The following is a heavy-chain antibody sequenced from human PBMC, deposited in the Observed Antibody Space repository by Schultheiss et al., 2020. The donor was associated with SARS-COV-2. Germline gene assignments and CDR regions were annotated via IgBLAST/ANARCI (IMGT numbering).Heavy chain of an antibody. D-gene: IGHD1-26*01. Sequence: SQTLSLTCTVSGGSISSYYWSWIRQPPGKGLEWIGEINHSGSTNYNPSLKSRVTISVDTSKNQFSLKLSSVTAADTAVYYCARALGHFDFWGQGTLVTVSS. V-gene: IGHV4-34*01. J-gene: IGHJ4*02. CDR3: ARALGHFDF. CDR2: INHSGST. CDR1: GGSISSYY.